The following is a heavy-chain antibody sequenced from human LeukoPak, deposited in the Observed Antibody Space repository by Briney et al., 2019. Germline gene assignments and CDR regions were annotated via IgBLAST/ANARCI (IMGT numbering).Heavy chain of an antibody. CDR1: GFTFTTYG. CDR3: ASEMVGQLANFDY. Sequence: GGSLRLSCSASGFTFTTYGMNWVRQAPGKGLEWVSGIGGSGTRTYYAGSVKGRFTISRDNSKNTLYLQMNSLRAEDTAVYYCASEMVGQLANFDYWGQGTLVTVSS. D-gene: IGHD6-6*01. CDR2: IGGSGTRT. V-gene: IGHV3-23*01. J-gene: IGHJ4*02.